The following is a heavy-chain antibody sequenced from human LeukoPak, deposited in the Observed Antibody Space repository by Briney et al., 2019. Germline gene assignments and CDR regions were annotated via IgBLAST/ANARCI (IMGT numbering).Heavy chain of an antibody. CDR1: GPTFSSSW. Sequence: TGGSLRLSCAVSGPTFSSSWMDWVRQAPGKGLEWVASINPDGNKKYSADSVKGRFTISRDNAENSLYLQMNSLRAEDTAIYYCTTDTWYSAGHWGQGTLVTVSS. CDR3: TTDTWYSAGH. D-gene: IGHD2-15*01. CDR2: INPDGNKK. J-gene: IGHJ4*02. V-gene: IGHV3-7*03.